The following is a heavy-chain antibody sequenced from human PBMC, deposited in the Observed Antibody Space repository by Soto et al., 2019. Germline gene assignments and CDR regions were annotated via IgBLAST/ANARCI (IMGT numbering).Heavy chain of an antibody. CDR3: ARDVAHYYGSGSPNWFDP. CDR2: IYYSGST. J-gene: IGHJ5*02. D-gene: IGHD3-10*01. V-gene: IGHV4-59*01. Sequence: SETLSLTCTVSGGSISSYYWSWIRQPPGKGLEWIGYIYYSGSTNYNPSLKSRVTISVDTSKNQFSLKLSSVTAADTAVYYCARDVAHYYGSGSPNWFDPWGQGTLVTVSS. CDR1: GGSISSYY.